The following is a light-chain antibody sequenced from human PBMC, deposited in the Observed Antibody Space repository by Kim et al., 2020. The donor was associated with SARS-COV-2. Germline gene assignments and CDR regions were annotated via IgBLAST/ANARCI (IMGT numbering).Light chain of an antibody. Sequence: SPGERATLSGRASQSVSSNYLAWYQQRPGQAPRLLIYAASSRATGIPDRFSGSGSGTDFTLTISRLEPEDFAVYYCQQYGSSPRTFGQGTKVDIK. J-gene: IGKJ1*01. V-gene: IGKV3-20*01. CDR1: QSVSSNY. CDR3: QQYGSSPRT. CDR2: AAS.